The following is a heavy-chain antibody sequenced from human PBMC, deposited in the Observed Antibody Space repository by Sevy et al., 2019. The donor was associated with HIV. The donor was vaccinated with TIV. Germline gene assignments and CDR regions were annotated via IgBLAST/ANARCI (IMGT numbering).Heavy chain of an antibody. CDR2: TRNKANSYTT. D-gene: IGHD3-22*01. J-gene: IGHJ6*03. Sequence: GGCLRLSCAASGFTFSDHYMDWVRQAPGKGLEWVGRTRNKANSYTTEYAASVKGRFAISRDDSKISQSLHMNSLKTEDTAVYYCARERSYYDSSDGVDYYYMNVWGKGTTVTVSS. V-gene: IGHV3-72*01. CDR1: GFTFSDHY. CDR3: ARERSYYDSSDGVDYYYMNV.